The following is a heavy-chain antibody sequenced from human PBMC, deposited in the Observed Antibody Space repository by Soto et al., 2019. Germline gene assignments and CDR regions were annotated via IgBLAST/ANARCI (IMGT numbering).Heavy chain of an antibody. CDR3: AKDRVSEHSSGWPQGH. Sequence: QVQLVESGGGVVQPGRSLRLSCAASGFTFSGYGMHWVRQAPGKGLDWVAAISNDASTKHYADSVNGRFTISRDNSKNTLDLQMNSLRAEDTAVYYCAKDRVSEHSSGWPQGHWGQGTLVTVSS. V-gene: IGHV3-30*18. CDR2: ISNDASTK. CDR1: GFTFSGYG. D-gene: IGHD6-19*01. J-gene: IGHJ4*02.